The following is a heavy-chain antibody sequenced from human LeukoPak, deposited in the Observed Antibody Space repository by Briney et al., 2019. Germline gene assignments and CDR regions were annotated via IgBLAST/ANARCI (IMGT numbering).Heavy chain of an antibody. J-gene: IGHJ4*02. D-gene: IGHD1-26*01. Sequence: SETLSLTCDVSGGSISNTNWWSWVRQPPRQGLEWSGEGSLAGQTNYNPSLNGRVTMSLDESSNQLSLKLTSVTAADTAIYYCSRESGAFCPFGYWGQGTLVIVPS. CDR3: SRESGAFCPFGY. CDR2: GSLAGQT. V-gene: IGHV4-4*02. CDR1: GGSISNTNW.